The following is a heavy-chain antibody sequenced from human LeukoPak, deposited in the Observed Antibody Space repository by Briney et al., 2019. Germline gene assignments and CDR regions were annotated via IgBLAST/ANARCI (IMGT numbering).Heavy chain of an antibody. J-gene: IGHJ1*01. CDR1: GYTFSSYA. V-gene: IGHV3-23*01. Sequence: PGGSLRLSCAASGYTFSSYAMSWVRQAPGKGLEWVSAISGSGGSTYYADSVKGRFTISRDNSKNTLYLQMNSLRAEDTAVYYCAKGGYYDSSALHWGQGTLVTVSS. D-gene: IGHD3-22*01. CDR3: AKGGYYDSSALH. CDR2: ISGSGGST.